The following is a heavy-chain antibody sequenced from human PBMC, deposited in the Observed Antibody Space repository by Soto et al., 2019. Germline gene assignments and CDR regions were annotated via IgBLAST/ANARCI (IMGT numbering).Heavy chain of an antibody. D-gene: IGHD1-1*01. CDR2: ITWNSDLI. J-gene: IGHJ4*02. CDR3: TKDERPYRAAATTGYLDY. Sequence: PGDSLILSFDPSGFPFIDCSRHLFRQTPTTGLEWVSGITWNSDLIAYADSVNGRFTISRDNAKDSLYLQMNSLRPEDTALYYCTKDERPYRAAATTGYLDYWGQGT. CDR1: GFPFIDCS. V-gene: IGHV3-9*01.